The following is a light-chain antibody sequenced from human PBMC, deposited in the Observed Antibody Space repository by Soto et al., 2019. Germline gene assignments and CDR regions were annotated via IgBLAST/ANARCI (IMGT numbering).Light chain of an antibody. Sequence: QSVLTQPASVSGSPGQSITISCTGTSSDVGGYNYVSWYQQHPGKAPKLMIYAVSNRPSGVSNRFSGSKSGNTATLTISGLQAEDEADYYCCSYTVSGTYVFGTGTKVIVL. V-gene: IGLV2-14*01. J-gene: IGLJ1*01. CDR1: SSDVGGYNY. CDR3: CSYTVSGTYV. CDR2: AVS.